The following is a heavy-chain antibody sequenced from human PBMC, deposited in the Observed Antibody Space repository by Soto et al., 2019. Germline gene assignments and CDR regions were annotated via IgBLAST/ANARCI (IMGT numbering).Heavy chain of an antibody. V-gene: IGHV1-18*01. CDR2: ISAYDGYT. CDR3: ARGGYYDTSGSRNYHYYGMNV. CDR1: GYTFTSYG. J-gene: IGHJ6*02. D-gene: IGHD3-9*01. Sequence: QVQLVQSGAEVKKPGASVKVSCKASGYTFTSYGINWVRQAPGQGLEWLGWISAYDGYTTYAQILQGRVFMTTDTSTKTAYMELRSLRSDDKATYFCARGGYYDTSGSRNYHYYGMNVWGQGTTVTVSS.